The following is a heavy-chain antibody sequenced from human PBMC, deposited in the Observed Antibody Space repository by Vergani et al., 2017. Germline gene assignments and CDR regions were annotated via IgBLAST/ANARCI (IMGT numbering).Heavy chain of an antibody. D-gene: IGHD2-15*01. Sequence: QVQLQESGPGLVKPSQTLSLTCTVSGGSINSHTYYWSWIRQPAGKGLEWIGRIHTSGSTNYNPSLKSRVTMSEYTSKNQFSLNLTSVTAADTAVYFCARGSCLGGSCYKPLFGYWGQGILVTVSS. CDR2: IHTSGST. CDR3: ARGSCLGGSCYKPLFGY. J-gene: IGHJ4*02. CDR1: GGSINSHTYY. V-gene: IGHV4-61*02.